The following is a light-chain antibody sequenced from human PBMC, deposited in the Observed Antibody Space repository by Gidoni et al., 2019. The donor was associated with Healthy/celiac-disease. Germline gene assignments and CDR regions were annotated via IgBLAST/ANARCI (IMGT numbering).Light chain of an antibody. J-gene: IGKJ1*01. Sequence: DIQMTQSPSTLSASVGDRVTITCLASQSISSWLAWYQQKPGKAPKLLIYDASSLESGVPPRFSGSGSGTEFTLTISSLQADDFAIYYCQQYNSYSWTFGQGTKVEIK. V-gene: IGKV1-5*01. CDR3: QQYNSYSWT. CDR1: QSISSW. CDR2: DAS.